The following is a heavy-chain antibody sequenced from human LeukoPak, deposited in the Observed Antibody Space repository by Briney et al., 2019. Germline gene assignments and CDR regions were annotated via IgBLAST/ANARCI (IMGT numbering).Heavy chain of an antibody. J-gene: IGHJ6*02. CDR2: INPSGGST. D-gene: IGHD3-3*01. Sequence: ASVKVSCKASGYTFTSYYMHWVRQAPGQGLEWMGIINPSGGSTSYAQKFQGRVTMTRDTSTSTVYMELSSLRSDDTAVYYCARDSSYDFWSGYQEDYGMDVWGQGTTVTVSS. V-gene: IGHV1-46*01. CDR3: ARDSSYDFWSGYQEDYGMDV. CDR1: GYTFTSYY.